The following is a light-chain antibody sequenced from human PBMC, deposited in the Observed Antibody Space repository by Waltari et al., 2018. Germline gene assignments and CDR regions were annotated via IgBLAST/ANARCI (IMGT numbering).Light chain of an antibody. Sequence: QSALTQPASVSGSPGQPITISCTGTSSDVGGYKYVSWYQQHPGKAPKLMIYDVSNRPSGVSNRFSGSKSGNTASLTISGLQAEDEADYYCNSYTSSSILEVVFGGGTKLTVL. CDR1: SSDVGGYKY. CDR2: DVS. CDR3: NSYTSSSILEVV. J-gene: IGLJ2*01. V-gene: IGLV2-14*03.